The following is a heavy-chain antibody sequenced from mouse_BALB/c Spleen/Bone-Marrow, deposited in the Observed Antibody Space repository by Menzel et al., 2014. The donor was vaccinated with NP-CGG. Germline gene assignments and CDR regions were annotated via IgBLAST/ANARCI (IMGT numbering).Heavy chain of an antibody. CDR3: TRDNGPFDY. D-gene: IGHD1-2*01. CDR1: GFTFSSYT. CDR2: ITSGGSYT. Sequence: EVMLVESGGGLVKPGGSLKLSCAASGFTFSSYTMSWVRQTPEKRLEWVATITSGGSYTYYPDSVKGRFTISRDNAKNTLYLQMSSLKPEDTAMYYCTRDNGPFDYWGQGTTLTVSS. J-gene: IGHJ2*01. V-gene: IGHV5-6-4*01.